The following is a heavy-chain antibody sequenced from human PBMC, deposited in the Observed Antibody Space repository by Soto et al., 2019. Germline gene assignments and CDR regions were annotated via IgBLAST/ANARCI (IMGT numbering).Heavy chain of an antibody. D-gene: IGHD3-22*01. V-gene: IGHV3-49*03. J-gene: IGHJ4*02. CDR1: GFTFGDYA. CDR3: TRAPSGYYSIHFDY. Sequence: GGSLRLSCTASGFTFGDYAMSWFRQAPGKGLEWVGFIRSKAYGGTTEYAASVKGRFTISRDDSKSIAYLQMNSLKTEDTAVYYCTRAPSGYYSIHFDYWGQGTLVTVSS. CDR2: IRSKAYGGTT.